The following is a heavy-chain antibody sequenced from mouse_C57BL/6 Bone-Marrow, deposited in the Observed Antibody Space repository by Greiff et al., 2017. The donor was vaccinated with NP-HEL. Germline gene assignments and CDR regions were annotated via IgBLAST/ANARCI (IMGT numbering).Heavy chain of an antibody. Sequence: EVNLVESGGGLVKPGGSLKLSCAASGFTFSSYAMSWVRQTPEKRLEWVATISDGGSYTYYPDNVKGRFTISRDNAKNNLYLQMSHLKSEDTAMYYCAREFFSPTGTGYWYFDVWGTGTTVTVSS. CDR1: GFTFSSYA. V-gene: IGHV5-4*01. CDR3: AREFFSPTGTGYWYFDV. J-gene: IGHJ1*03. CDR2: ISDGGSYT. D-gene: IGHD4-1*02.